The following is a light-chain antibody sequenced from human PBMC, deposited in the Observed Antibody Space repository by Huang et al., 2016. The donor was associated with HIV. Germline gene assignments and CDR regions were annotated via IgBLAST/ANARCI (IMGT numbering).Light chain of an antibody. CDR3: QQYYSFPLT. V-gene: IGKV1-8*01. J-gene: IGKJ1*01. Sequence: AIRLTQSPSALSASTGDKVSITCRASQDMNTYLAWYQQKPGKPPSLLIYATSTLQSGVPTRFSGSGSGTDFTLTITHLQSEDFATYYCQQYYSFPLTFGQGSQVEV. CDR1: QDMNTY. CDR2: ATS.